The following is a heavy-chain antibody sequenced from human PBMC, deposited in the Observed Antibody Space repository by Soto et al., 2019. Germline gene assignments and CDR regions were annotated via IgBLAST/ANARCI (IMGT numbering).Heavy chain of an antibody. CDR1: EFTFSTYW. V-gene: IGHV3-7*01. D-gene: IGHD6-13*01. J-gene: IGHJ4*02. Sequence: GGSLRLSCAASEFTFSTYWMSWVRQAPGEGLEWVANIKHDGGEKYYVDSVKGRFTISRDNAKKSLYLQVNSLTAEDTAVYYCARQQSSGWSLSHYFDYWGQGTLVTVSS. CDR2: IKHDGGEK. CDR3: ARQQSSGWSLSHYFDY.